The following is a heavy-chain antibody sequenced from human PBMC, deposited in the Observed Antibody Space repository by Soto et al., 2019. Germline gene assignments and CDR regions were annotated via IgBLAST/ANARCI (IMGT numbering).Heavy chain of an antibody. Sequence: QITLKESGPTLVKPTQTLTLTCTFSGFSLSTSRVGVGWIRQPPGKALEWLALIYWDDDKRYSPSLKTRLTIXXDXSXXQLVLTMTNMDPVDTATYYCAHYRIFGDYMYYFDSWGQGTLVTVSS. D-gene: IGHD4-17*01. V-gene: IGHV2-5*02. CDR2: IYWDDDK. CDR1: GFSLSTSRVG. J-gene: IGHJ4*02. CDR3: AHYRIFGDYMYYFDS.